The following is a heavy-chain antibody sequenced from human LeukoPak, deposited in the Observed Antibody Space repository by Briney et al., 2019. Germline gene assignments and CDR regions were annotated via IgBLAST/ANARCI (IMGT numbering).Heavy chain of an antibody. V-gene: IGHV3-66*01. J-gene: IGHJ4*02. Sequence: QAGGSLRLSCAASGFTVSSNYMSWVRQAPGKGLEWVSGISNNSGSTYYADSVKGRFTISRDNAKNTLYLQMNSLRGEDTAVYFCARVAYGDYGVFDYWGQGTLVTVSS. D-gene: IGHD4-17*01. CDR1: GFTVSSNY. CDR3: ARVAYGDYGVFDY. CDR2: ISNNSGST.